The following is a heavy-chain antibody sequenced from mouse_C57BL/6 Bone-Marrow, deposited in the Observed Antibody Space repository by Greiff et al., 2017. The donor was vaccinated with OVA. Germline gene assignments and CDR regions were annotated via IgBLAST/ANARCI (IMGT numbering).Heavy chain of an antibody. D-gene: IGHD2-2*01. Sequence: VQLKQSGPELVKPGDSVKISCKASGYSFTGYFMNWVMQSHGKSLEWIGRINPYNGDTFYNQKFKGKATLTVDKSSSTAHMELRSLTSEDSAVYYCARRGWLRREGNAMDYWGQGTSVTVSS. CDR3: ARRGWLRREGNAMDY. J-gene: IGHJ4*01. V-gene: IGHV1-20*01. CDR2: INPYNGDT. CDR1: GYSFTGYF.